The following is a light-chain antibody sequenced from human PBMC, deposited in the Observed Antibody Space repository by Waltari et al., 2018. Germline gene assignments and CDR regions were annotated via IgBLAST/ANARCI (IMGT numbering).Light chain of an antibody. Sequence: QSVLTQPPSVSGAPGQRVTISCTGSRSNIGAGFDVHWYQQLPGTAPKVLIYGSDNRLSGVPDRFAGSESGASASLASTGLQAGDEADYYCQSYDSSLSGVFGTGTKVTVL. CDR3: QSYDSSLSGV. J-gene: IGLJ1*01. CDR2: GSD. V-gene: IGLV1-40*01. CDR1: RSNIGAGFD.